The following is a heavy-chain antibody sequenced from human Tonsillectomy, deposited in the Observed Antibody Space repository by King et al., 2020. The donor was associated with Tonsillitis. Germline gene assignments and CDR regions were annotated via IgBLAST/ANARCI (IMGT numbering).Heavy chain of an antibody. V-gene: IGHV3-53*01. CDR2: IYSGGST. Sequence: VQLVESGGGLIQPGGSLRLSCAASGFTVSSDYMSWVRQAPGKGLEWDSAIYSGGSTYYADSVKGRFTISRDNSKNTLYLQMNSLRAEDTAVYYCARDVAAAGFLWDWGQGTLVTVSS. CDR3: ARDVAAAGFLWD. D-gene: IGHD6-13*01. CDR1: GFTVSSDY. J-gene: IGHJ4*02.